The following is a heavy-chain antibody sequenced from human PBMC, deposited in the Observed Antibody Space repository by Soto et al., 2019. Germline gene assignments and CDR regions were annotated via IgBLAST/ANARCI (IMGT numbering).Heavy chain of an antibody. CDR1: GFTFSSYS. CDR2: ISSSSSYI. V-gene: IGHV3-21*01. Sequence: EVQLVESGGGLVKPGGSLRLSCAASGFTFSSYSMHWVRHSRGTGLEWVSSISSSSSYIYYADSVKGRCTISRDNAKNSLDLQMSSLRAEDPPVYYCARELRSGGYDVDGWGKGTKVTVSS. CDR3: ARELRSGGYDVDG. D-gene: IGHD3-16*01. J-gene: IGHJ6*03.